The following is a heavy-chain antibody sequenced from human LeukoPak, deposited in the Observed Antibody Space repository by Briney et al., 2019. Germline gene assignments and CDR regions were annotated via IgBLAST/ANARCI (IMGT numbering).Heavy chain of an antibody. D-gene: IGHD2-21*02. CDR3: AKETPVTGYHLDH. Sequence: GGSLRLSGVSSGFPFSSYGMSGVRQAPGKGLEWVAGISGSGASTYYAASLKGRFTISRDNSKNTLFLQMKSLRVEDTAVYYCAKETPVTGYHLDHWGQGSLVTVSS. CDR2: ISGSGAST. J-gene: IGHJ4*02. CDR1: GFPFSSYG. V-gene: IGHV3-23*01.